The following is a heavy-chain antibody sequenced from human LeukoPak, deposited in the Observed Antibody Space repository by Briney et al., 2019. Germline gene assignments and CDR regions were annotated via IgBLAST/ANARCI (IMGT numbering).Heavy chain of an antibody. Sequence: GGSLRLSCAASGFGFSTYGMQWVRQAPGKGLEWVAVIWSDGSNKYYADSVKGRFTISRDNSKNTLYLQMNSLRAEDTAVYYCGRPDITGTTHDGFDIWGQGTMVTVSS. V-gene: IGHV3-33*01. CDR3: GRPDITGTTHDGFDI. CDR2: IWSDGSNK. D-gene: IGHD1-20*01. J-gene: IGHJ3*02. CDR1: GFGFSTYG.